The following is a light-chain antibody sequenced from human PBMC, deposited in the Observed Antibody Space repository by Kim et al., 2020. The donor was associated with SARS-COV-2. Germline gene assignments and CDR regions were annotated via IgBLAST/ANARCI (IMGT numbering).Light chain of an antibody. Sequence: QPVLTQSSSASASLGSSVKLTCTLSSGHSSYIIAWHQHQPGKAPRYLMKLEGSGSYDKGSGVPDRFSGSSSGADRHLTISNLQSEDEADYYCETWDSNTLMFGGGTQLTVL. CDR2: LEGSGSY. V-gene: IGLV4-60*03. J-gene: IGLJ3*02. CDR3: ETWDSNTLM. CDR1: SGHSSYI.